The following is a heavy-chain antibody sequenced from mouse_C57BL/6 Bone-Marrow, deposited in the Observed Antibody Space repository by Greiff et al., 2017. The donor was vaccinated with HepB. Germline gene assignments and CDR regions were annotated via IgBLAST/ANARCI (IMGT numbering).Heavy chain of an antibody. CDR2: INPNNGGT. D-gene: IGHD2-1*01. CDR1: GSTFPDYT. J-gene: IGHJ4*01. V-gene: IGHV1-18*01. CDR3: ARPNYSYYYAMDY. Sequence: EVKLVESGPELVKPGASVKIPCKASGSTFPDYTLDWVKQSHGKSLEWIGDINPNNGGTIYNQKFKGKATLTVDKSSSTAYMELRSLTSEDTAVYYCARPNYSYYYAMDYWGQGTSVTVSS.